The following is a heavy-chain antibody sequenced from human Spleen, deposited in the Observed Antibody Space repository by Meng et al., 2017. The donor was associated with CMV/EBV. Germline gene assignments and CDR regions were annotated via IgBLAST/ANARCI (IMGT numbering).Heavy chain of an antibody. D-gene: IGHD6-13*01. CDR3: AHSRYSSSWYHSFDY. V-gene: IGHV2-5*02. J-gene: IGHJ4*02. CDR1: GFSLSTSGVG. CDR2: IYWDDDK. Sequence: QITLKESGXTLVKXXXTLTLTCXFTGFSLSTSGVGVGWIRQPPGKALEWLALIYWDDDKRYSPSLKSRLTITKDTSKNQVVLTMTNMDPVDTATYYCAHSRYSSSWYHSFDYWGQGTMVTVSA.